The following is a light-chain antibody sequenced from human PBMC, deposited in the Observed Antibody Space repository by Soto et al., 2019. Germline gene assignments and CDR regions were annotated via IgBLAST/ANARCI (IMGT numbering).Light chain of an antibody. Sequence: DVHMTQSATYISASVGDRFPITCRASPSIRSYLNWYQQKPVKAPKLLXYAASSLQSGVPSRFSGSGSGTDFTLTISSLQHEDLANYYCQQSYSNHHITFGQGTRLEIK. V-gene: IGKV1-39*01. CDR1: PSIRSY. CDR3: QQSYSNHHIT. J-gene: IGKJ5*01. CDR2: AAS.